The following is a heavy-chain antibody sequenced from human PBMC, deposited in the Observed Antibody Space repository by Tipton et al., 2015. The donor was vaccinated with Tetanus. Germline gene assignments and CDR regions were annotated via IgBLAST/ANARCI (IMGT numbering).Heavy chain of an antibody. D-gene: IGHD3-22*01. CDR1: GFTFSSYG. J-gene: IGHJ4*02. V-gene: IGHV3-33*01. CDR2: IWYDGSNK. CDR3: ARDSDPYYYDSSGYYYQYYFDY. Sequence: SLRLSCAASGFTFSSYGMHWVRQAPGKGLEWVAVIWYDGSNKYYADSVKGRFTISRDNSKNTLYLQMNSLRAEDTAVYYCARDSDPYYYDSSGYYYQYYFDYWGQGTLVTVSS.